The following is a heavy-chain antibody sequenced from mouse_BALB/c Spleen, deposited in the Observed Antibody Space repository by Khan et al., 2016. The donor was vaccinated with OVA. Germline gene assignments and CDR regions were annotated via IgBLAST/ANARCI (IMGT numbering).Heavy chain of an antibody. CDR3: ARRTTVYTMDY. J-gene: IGHJ4*01. Sequence: QVQLQQSGAELARPGASVKMSCKASGYTFTSNTMHWVKQMPGQGLEWIGYINPSSGYTNYNQNFKDKATLTADKSSSTAYMQLSSLTSEDSAVYYCARRTTVYTMDYWGQGTSVTVSS. CDR1: GYTFTSNT. V-gene: IGHV1-4*01. CDR2: INPSSGYT. D-gene: IGHD1-1*01.